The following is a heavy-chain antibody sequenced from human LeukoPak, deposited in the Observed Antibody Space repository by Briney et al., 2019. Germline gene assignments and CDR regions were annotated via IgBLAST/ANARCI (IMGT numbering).Heavy chain of an antibody. CDR2: IRYGGSNM. V-gene: IGHV3-30*02. J-gene: IGHJ4*02. CDR3: ARSRFYFDY. Sequence: GGSLRLSCAASGFTFSSYGMHWVRQAPGKGLEWLAFIRYGGSNMFYADSVKGRFTISRDNSKNTLYLQMNSLRAEDTAVYYCARSRFYFDYWGQGTLVTVSS. CDR1: GFTFSSYG.